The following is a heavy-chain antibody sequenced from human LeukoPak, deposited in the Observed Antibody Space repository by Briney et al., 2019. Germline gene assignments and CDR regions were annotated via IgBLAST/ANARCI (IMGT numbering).Heavy chain of an antibody. J-gene: IGHJ3*01. CDR2: IDWEDTK. CDR3: ARMIRDHDTFDV. V-gene: IGHV2-70*01. CDR1: GFSLTTVPMC. Sequence: SGPTLFKPRQTLALTCTFSGFSLTTVPMCVGWIRKPPGSALEWLALIDWEDTKFYNPTLKTRLTLSKNTSNNQVVLTVTNIDPVDTGTYYCARMIRDHDTFDVWGPGTMPTVS.